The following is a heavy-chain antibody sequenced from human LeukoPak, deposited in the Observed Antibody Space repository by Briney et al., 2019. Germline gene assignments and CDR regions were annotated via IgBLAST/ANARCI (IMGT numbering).Heavy chain of an antibody. V-gene: IGHV1-46*01. D-gene: IGHD5-18*01. CDR2: INPSGGST. J-gene: IGHJ4*02. CDR3: ARADTAMAPHCFVDY. CDR1: GYTFTSYY. Sequence: ASVKVSCKASGYTFTSYYMHWVRQAPGQGLEWMGIINPSGGSTSYAQKFQGRVTTTRDTSTSTVYMELSSLRSEGTGVYYCARADTAMAPHCFVDYWGQGTLVTVSS.